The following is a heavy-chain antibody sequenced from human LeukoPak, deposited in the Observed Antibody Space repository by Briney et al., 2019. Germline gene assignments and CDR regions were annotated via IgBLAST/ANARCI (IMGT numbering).Heavy chain of an antibody. J-gene: IGHJ5*02. Sequence: GASVKVSCKTSGYTFTGYYLHWVRRAPGQGLEWMGWINPNSGDTNYPQKFQGRVTMTSETSISTAYMELSSLRSDDTAVYYCARSSQEHYNWFDPWGQGTLVTVSS. CDR1: GYTFTGYY. CDR3: ARSSQEHYNWFDP. V-gene: IGHV1-2*02. D-gene: IGHD1/OR15-1a*01. CDR2: INPNSGDT.